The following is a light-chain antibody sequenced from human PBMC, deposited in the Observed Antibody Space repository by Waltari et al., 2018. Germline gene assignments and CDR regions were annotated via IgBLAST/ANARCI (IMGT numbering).Light chain of an antibody. Sequence: DVVMTQSPLSLPVTLGQPASISCRSSQSLVHSDGNTYLNWFQQRPGQSPRRLIYKVSNRDSGVPDRFSGSGSGTEFTLTISSLQPDDFATYYCQQYNSYSLLTFGGGTKVEIK. V-gene: IGKV2-30*02. CDR1: QSLVHSDGNTY. CDR2: KVS. J-gene: IGKJ4*01. CDR3: QQYNSYSLLT.